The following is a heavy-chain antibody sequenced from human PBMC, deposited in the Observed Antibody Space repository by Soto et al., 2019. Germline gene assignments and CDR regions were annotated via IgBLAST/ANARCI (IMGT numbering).Heavy chain of an antibody. V-gene: IGHV4-39*01. CDR1: GASISSSGYY. J-gene: IGHJ4*02. D-gene: IGHD3-16*01. Sequence: QLQLQESGPGLVKPSETLSLTCTVSGASISSSGYYWGWVRQPPGKGLEWIGSLHFSGSTYYHPSLRRRVTFSVDTSKNQLSLKLTSVTAADTAIYYCARPSLIGGKAAFGYWGQGTLVIVSS. CDR3: ARPSLIGGKAAFGY. CDR2: LHFSGST.